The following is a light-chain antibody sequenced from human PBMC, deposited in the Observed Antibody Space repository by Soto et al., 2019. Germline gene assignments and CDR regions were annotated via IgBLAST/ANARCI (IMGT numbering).Light chain of an antibody. CDR3: QHYNSYSEA. CDR2: KAS. CDR1: QTISSW. Sequence: DIQMTQSPSTLSGSAGDRVTITCRASQTISSWLAWYQQKPGKAPKLLIYKASTLKSGVPSRFSGSGSWTEFTLTISSLQPDDFATYYCQHYNSYSEAFGQGTKVELK. V-gene: IGKV1-5*03. J-gene: IGKJ1*01.